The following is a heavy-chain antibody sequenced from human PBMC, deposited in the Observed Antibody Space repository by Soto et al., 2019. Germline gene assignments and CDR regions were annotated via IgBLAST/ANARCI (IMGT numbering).Heavy chain of an antibody. V-gene: IGHV4-34*01. CDR3: ASLVYYDFWSGYYPTQGGSFDY. CDR2: INHSGST. Sequence: PSETLSLTCAVYGGSFSGYYWSWIRQPPGKGLEWIGEINHSGSTNYNPSLKSRVTISVDTSKNQFSLKLSSVTAADTAVYYCASLVYYDFWSGYYPTQGGSFDYWGQGTLVTVSS. D-gene: IGHD3-3*01. J-gene: IGHJ4*02. CDR1: GGSFSGYY.